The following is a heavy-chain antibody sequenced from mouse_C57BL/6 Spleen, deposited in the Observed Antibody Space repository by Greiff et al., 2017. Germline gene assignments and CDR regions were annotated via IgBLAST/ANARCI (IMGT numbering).Heavy chain of an antibody. CDR2: INPSSGYT. J-gene: IGHJ4*01. CDR3: ARTVYGNPYAMDY. Sequence: QVQLQQSGAELARPGASVKMSCKASGYTFTSYTMHWVKQRPGQGLEWIGYINPSSGYTKYNQKFKDKATLTVDKSSITAYMQLSSLTSEDSAIYYWARTVYGNPYAMDYWGQGTSVTVAS. CDR1: GYTFTSYT. V-gene: IGHV1-4*01. D-gene: IGHD2-1*01.